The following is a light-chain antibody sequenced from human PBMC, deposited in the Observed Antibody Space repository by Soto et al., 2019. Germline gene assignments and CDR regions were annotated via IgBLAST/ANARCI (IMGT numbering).Light chain of an antibody. CDR2: AAS. Sequence: DIQMTQSPSSLSASVGDRVTITCRASQGIANFLAWYQQKPGKVPKVLIYAASTLQPGVPSRFSGSGSGTVFTLTISSLQPEDVATYYCQKYDNALGTFGPGTKVDIK. CDR3: QKYDNALGT. V-gene: IGKV1-27*01. CDR1: QGIANF. J-gene: IGKJ3*01.